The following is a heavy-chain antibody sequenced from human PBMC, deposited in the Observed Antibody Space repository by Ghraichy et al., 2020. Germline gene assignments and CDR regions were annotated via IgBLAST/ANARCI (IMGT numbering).Heavy chain of an antibody. Sequence: SETLSLTCAVSGYSISSGYYWGWIRQPPGKGLVWIGTIFHSGSTYYNSPLRSRVTISVETTKNKFSLMLSSATSADTAVYFCARATFPSVIDGWGQGTLVTVSS. CDR1: GYSISSGYY. CDR2: IFHSGST. CDR3: ARATFPSVIDG. V-gene: IGHV4-38-2*01. J-gene: IGHJ4*02. D-gene: IGHD2-8*01.